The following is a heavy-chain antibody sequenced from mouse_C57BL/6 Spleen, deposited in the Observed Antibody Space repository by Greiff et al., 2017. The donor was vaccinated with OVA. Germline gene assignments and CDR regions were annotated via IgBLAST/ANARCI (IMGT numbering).Heavy chain of an antibody. Sequence: EVNVVESGGGLVKPGGSLKLSCAASGFTFSDYGMHWVRQAPEKGLEWVAYISSGSSTIYYADTVKGRFTISRDNAKTTLFLQMTSLRSEDTAMYYCARPPYDYDWYFDVWGTGTTVTVSS. V-gene: IGHV5-17*01. J-gene: IGHJ1*03. CDR3: ARPPYDYDWYFDV. CDR1: GFTFSDYG. CDR2: ISSGSSTI. D-gene: IGHD2-4*01.